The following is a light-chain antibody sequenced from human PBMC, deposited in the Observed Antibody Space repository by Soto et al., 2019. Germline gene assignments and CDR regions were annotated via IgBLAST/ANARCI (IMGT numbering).Light chain of an antibody. CDR2: NVS. Sequence: SALTQPASVSGSPGQSITVSCTGTSNDVGAYNYVSWYQQHQGPATTLMIQNVSNRPSGVSNRFSGSKSGNTASLTISGLQAEDEYDYSCTAYTISRTYVFGTGTKVTVL. CDR3: TAYTISRTYV. V-gene: IGLV2-14*03. J-gene: IGLJ1*01. CDR1: SNDVGAYNY.